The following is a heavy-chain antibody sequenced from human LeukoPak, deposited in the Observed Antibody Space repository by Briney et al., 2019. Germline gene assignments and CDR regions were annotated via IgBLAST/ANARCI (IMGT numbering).Heavy chain of an antibody. J-gene: IGHJ4*02. D-gene: IGHD4-23*01. V-gene: IGHV1-69*01. CDR3: ARDNSGGSYDY. CDR2: IIPIFGTA. CDR1: GGTFSSYA. Sequence: ASVKVSCKASGGTFSSYAISWVRQAPGQGLEWMGGIIPIFGTANYAQKFQGRVTITADESTSTAYMELSSLRSEDTAAYYCARDNSGGSYDYWGQGTLVTVSS.